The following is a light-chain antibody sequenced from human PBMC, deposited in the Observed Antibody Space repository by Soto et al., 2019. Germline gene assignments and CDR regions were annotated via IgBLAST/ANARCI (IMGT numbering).Light chain of an antibody. CDR3: QQFNTYPIT. Sequence: TQLTQSPSSLSASVGDRVTITCRASQDIRGALAWYQQKPGKAPKLLIYDVSSLQSGGPSRFSGSGSGTDFTLTISSLQPEDFATYYCQQFNTYPITFGQGTRLEIK. CDR1: QDIRGA. V-gene: IGKV1-13*02. J-gene: IGKJ5*01. CDR2: DVS.